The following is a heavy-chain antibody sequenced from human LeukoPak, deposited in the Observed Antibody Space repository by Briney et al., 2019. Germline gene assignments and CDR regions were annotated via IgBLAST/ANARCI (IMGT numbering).Heavy chain of an antibody. CDR1: GFTFRSYE. CDR2: ISGSGSSI. J-gene: IGHJ6*03. D-gene: IGHD5-24*01. V-gene: IGHV3-48*03. CDR3: ARLHRAKEMATNAYYYYMDV. Sequence: PGGSLRLSCAASGFTFRSYEMNWVRQAPGKGLEGISYISGSGSSIHYADSVKGRFTISRDNAKNSVYLQMNSLRDGDTAVYYCARLHRAKEMATNAYYYYMDVWGKGTTVTVSS.